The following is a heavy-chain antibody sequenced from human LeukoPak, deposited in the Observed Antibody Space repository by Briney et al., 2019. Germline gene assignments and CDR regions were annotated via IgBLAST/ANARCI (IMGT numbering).Heavy chain of an antibody. J-gene: IGHJ4*02. CDR1: GFTFSDYG. Sequence: GGSLRLSCAASGFTFSDYGMSWVRQAPGKGLEWVSGISGSGITTDYAESVKGRFTISRDNSKNTLYLQMNSLRAEDTAVYYCARDLWDDSSGYYIYWGQGTLVTVSS. CDR3: ARDLWDDSSGYYIY. D-gene: IGHD3-22*01. V-gene: IGHV3-23*01. CDR2: ISGSGITT.